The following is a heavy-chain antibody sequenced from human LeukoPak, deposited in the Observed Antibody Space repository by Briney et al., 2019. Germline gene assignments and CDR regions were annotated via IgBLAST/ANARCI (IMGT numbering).Heavy chain of an antibody. Sequence: TSETLSLTCTVSGGSISSHYWSWVRQPPGKGLEWIGYIYYSGSTDYNPSLRSRVTISVDTSKNQFFLILSSVTAADTAVYYCARIRGGYSYGGFDYWGQGTLLTVSS. J-gene: IGHJ4*02. CDR3: ARIRGGYSYGGFDY. CDR2: IYYSGST. V-gene: IGHV4-59*11. D-gene: IGHD5-24*01. CDR1: GGSISSHY.